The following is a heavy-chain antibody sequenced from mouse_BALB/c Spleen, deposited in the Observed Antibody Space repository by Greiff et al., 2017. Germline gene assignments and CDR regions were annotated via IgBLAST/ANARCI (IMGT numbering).Heavy chain of an antibody. J-gene: IGHJ2*01. CDR2: INPYYGST. V-gene: IGHV1-39*01. CDR3: ARSGVITTVVADY. CDR1: GYSFTDYI. D-gene: IGHD1-1*01. Sequence: VQLQQTGPELVKPGASVKISCKASGYSFTDYIMLWVKQSHGKSLEWIGNINPYYGSTSYNLKFKGKATLTVDKSSSTAYMQLNSLTSEDSAVYYCARSGVITTVVADYWGQGTTLTVSS.